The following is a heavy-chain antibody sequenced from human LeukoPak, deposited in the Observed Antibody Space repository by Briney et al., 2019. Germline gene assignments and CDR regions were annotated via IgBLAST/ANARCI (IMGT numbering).Heavy chain of an antibody. V-gene: IGHV1-8*01. CDR3: ARLGSRGDF. Sequence: ASVKVSCKASGYTFTTYDISWVRQATGQGLEWMGWMNPNSGNTGYAQKFQGGVIMTRNTSINTAYMELSRLRFDDAALYYCARLGSRGDFWGQGTLVTVSS. D-gene: IGHD7-27*01. CDR1: GYTFTTYD. CDR2: MNPNSGNT. J-gene: IGHJ4*02.